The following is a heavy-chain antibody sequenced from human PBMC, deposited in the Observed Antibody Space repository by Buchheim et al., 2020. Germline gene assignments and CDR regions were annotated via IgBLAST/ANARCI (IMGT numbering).Heavy chain of an antibody. Sequence: EVQLVESGGGLVKPGGSLRLSCAASGFTFSSYSMNWVRQAPGKGLEWVSSISSSSSYIYYADSVKGRLTISRDNAKNSLSLQMNSLRAEDTAVYYCAAVWIQLWLDADYWGQGTL. D-gene: IGHD5-18*01. J-gene: IGHJ4*02. CDR2: ISSSSSYI. V-gene: IGHV3-21*01. CDR1: GFTFSSYS. CDR3: AAVWIQLWLDADY.